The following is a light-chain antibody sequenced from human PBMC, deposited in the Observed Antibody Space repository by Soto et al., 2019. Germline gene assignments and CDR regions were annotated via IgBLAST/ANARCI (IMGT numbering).Light chain of an antibody. CDR3: QQYGSSPRT. CDR2: GAS. J-gene: IGKJ1*01. CDR1: QSVSSSD. V-gene: IGKV3-20*01. Sequence: EIVLTQSPGTLSLSPGERATLSCRASQSVSSSDLAWYQQKHGQAPRLLIYGASSRATGIPDRFSGSGSGTDFTLTISRLEPEDFAVYYYQQYGSSPRTFGQGTKVELK.